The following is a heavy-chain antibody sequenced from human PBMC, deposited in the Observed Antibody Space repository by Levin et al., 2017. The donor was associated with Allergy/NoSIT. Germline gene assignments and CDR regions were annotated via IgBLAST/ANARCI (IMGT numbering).Heavy chain of an antibody. D-gene: IGHD3-16*01. CDR3: ARQLWTGHAVAFDI. CDR1: GGSISSSSYY. V-gene: IGHV4-39*01. CDR2: IFYSGST. J-gene: IGHJ3*02. Sequence: SETLSLTCTVSGGSISSSSYYWGWVRQPPGKGLEWIGSIFYSGSTYYNPSLKSPVTISVDTSKNQFSLKLRSVTAADTTLYCCARQLWTGHAVAFDIWGQGTMVTVSS.